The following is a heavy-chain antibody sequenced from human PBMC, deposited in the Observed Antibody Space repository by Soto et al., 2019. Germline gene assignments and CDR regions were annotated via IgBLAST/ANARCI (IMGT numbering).Heavy chain of an antibody. CDR1: GGSISSYY. CDR3: ARQEVLTKSFAP. J-gene: IGHJ5*02. Sequence: SETLSLTCTVSGGSISSYYWSWIRQPPGKGLEWIGYIYYSGSTNYNPSLKSRVTISVDTSKNQFSLKLSSVTAADTAVYYCARQEVLTKSFAPWGQGALVTVS. D-gene: IGHD1-26*01. CDR2: IYYSGST. V-gene: IGHV4-59*08.